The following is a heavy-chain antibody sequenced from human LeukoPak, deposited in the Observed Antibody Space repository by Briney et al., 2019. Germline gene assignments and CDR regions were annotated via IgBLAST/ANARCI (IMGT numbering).Heavy chain of an antibody. D-gene: IGHD1-26*01. J-gene: IGHJ3*01. CDR3: AKDLAPGGS. CDR2: ISGSGGST. Sequence: GGSLRLSCAGSRFTFSTYAMSWVRQAPGKGLEWVSAISGSGGSTYYADSVKGRFTISRDNAKNTLYLQMNSLRVEDTAVYYCAKDLAPGGSWGQGTMVTVSS. V-gene: IGHV3-23*01. CDR1: RFTFSTYA.